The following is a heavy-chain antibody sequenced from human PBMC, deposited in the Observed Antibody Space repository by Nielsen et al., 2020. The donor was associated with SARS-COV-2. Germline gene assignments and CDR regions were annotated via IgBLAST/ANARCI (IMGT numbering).Heavy chain of an antibody. CDR1: GFTVSSNY. CDR2: IYYTGST. CDR3: ARAGVGAGGGAFCDY. Sequence: GSLRLSCAASGFTVSSNYMNWVRQAPGKGLEWIGNIYYTGSTYYNPSLKSRVTISVDTSKNQFSLKLSSVTAADTAVNYCARAGVGAGGGAFCDYWGQGTLVTVSS. V-gene: IGHV4-59*02. J-gene: IGHJ4*02. D-gene: IGHD1-26*01.